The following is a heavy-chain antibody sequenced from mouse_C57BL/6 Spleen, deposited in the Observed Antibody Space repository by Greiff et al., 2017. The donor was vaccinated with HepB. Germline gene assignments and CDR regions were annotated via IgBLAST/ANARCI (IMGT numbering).Heavy chain of an antibody. CDR2: ISSGSSTI. J-gene: IGHJ3*01. D-gene: IGHD1-1*01. CDR1: GFTFSDYG. Sequence: EVHLVESGGGLVKPGGSLKLSCAASGFTFSDYGMHWVRQAPEKGLEWVAYISSGSSTIYYADTVKGRFTISRDNAKNTLFLQMTSLRSEDTAMYYCARGNYGSSYVWFAYWGQGTLVTVSA. CDR3: ARGNYGSSYVWFAY. V-gene: IGHV5-17*01.